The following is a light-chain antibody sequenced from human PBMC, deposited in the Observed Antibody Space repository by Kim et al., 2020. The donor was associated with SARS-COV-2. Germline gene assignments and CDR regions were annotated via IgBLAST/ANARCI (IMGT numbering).Light chain of an antibody. V-gene: IGKV4-1*01. J-gene: IGKJ4*01. CDR2: WTS. Sequence: SLGERATNKCKSSQSVLYSSMAWYQQKPGQPPKLLIQWTSTRESGVPDRFSGSWSGTDFTLTISSLQAEDVAVYYCQQYYASPITFGGGTKVDIK. CDR1: QSVLYSS. CDR3: QQYYASPIT.